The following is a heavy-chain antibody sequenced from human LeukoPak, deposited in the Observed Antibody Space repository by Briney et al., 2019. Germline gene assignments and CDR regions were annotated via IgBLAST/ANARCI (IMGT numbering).Heavy chain of an antibody. Sequence: GGSLRLSCAASGFTFSSYEMNWVRQAPGKGLEWVSYISSSGSTIYYADSVKGRFTISRDNAKNSLYLQMNSLRAEDTAVYYCARGGVYCSGGSCYSGYYMDVWGKGTTVTVSS. CDR2: ISSSGSTI. V-gene: IGHV3-48*03. D-gene: IGHD2-15*01. CDR3: ARGGVYCSGGSCYSGYYMDV. J-gene: IGHJ6*03. CDR1: GFTFSSYE.